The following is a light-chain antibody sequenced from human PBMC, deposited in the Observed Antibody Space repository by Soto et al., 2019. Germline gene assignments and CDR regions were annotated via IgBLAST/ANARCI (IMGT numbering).Light chain of an antibody. V-gene: IGKV3-20*01. Sequence: EIVLTQSPGTLSLSPGERATLSCRASQNVSSSYLAEYQQKPGQAPRVLIYGASSRATGIPDRFSGSGSGTDCTLTISRLEREDFAVYYFQQYGSSPYTFGQGTKLEIK. CDR2: GAS. J-gene: IGKJ2*01. CDR1: QNVSSSY. CDR3: QQYGSSPYT.